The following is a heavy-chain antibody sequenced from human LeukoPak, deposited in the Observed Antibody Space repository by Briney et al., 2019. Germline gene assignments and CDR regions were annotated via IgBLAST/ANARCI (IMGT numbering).Heavy chain of an antibody. Sequence: GGSLRLSCAASGFTFDDYGMSWVRQAPGKGLEWVSGINWNGGSTGYADSLKGRFTISRDNAKSSLYLQMNSLRAEDTAVYYCARANYDSSGYYPLIFYWGQGTLVTVSA. J-gene: IGHJ4*02. CDR1: GFTFDDYG. D-gene: IGHD3-22*01. V-gene: IGHV3-20*04. CDR3: ARANYDSSGYYPLIFY. CDR2: INWNGGST.